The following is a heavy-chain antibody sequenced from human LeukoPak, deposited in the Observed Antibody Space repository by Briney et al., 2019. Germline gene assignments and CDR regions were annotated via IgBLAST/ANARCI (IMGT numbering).Heavy chain of an antibody. CDR3: ARGRAGYYDSSGYFDY. J-gene: IGHJ4*02. V-gene: IGHV1-2*02. Sequence: ASVTVSFKASGYTFNGYYMHCVRQAPGQGLEGMGWINPNSGGTNYAQKFQGRVTMTRDTSISTAYMELSRLRSDDTAVYYCARGRAGYYDSSGYFDYWGQGTLVTVSS. D-gene: IGHD3-22*01. CDR1: GYTFNGYY. CDR2: INPNSGGT.